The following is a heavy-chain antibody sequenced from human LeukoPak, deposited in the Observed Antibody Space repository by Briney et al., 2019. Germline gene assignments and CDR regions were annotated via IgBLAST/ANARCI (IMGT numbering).Heavy chain of an antibody. CDR1: GYSISSGYY. V-gene: IGHV4-38-2*02. D-gene: IGHD3-10*01. CDR3: ARDGLVPLLDP. CDR2: IYHSGST. J-gene: IGHJ5*02. Sequence: SETLSLTCTVSGYSISSGYYWGWIRQPPGKGLEWIGSIYHSGSTYYNPSLKSRVTISVDTSKNQFSLKLSSVTAADTAVYYCARDGLVPLLDPWGQGTLVTVSS.